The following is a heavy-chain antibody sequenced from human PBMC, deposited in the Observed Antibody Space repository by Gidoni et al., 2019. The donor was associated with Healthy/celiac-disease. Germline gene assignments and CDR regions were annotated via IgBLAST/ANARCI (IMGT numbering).Heavy chain of an antibody. Sequence: QLQLQESGPGLVKPSGTLSHTCAVSGASISSSNWWSWVRQPPGKGLEWIGAIYHSGSTNYNPSLKSRVTISVDKSKNQFSLKLSSVTAADTAVYYCARATDGGIAAAGAVNAFDIWGQGTMVTVSS. D-gene: IGHD6-13*01. CDR2: IYHSGST. CDR1: GASISSSNW. J-gene: IGHJ3*02. CDR3: ARATDGGIAAAGAVNAFDI. V-gene: IGHV4-4*02.